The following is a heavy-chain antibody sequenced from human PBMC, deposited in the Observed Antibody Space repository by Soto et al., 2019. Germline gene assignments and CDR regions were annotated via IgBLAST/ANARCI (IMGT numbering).Heavy chain of an antibody. CDR2: ISSYNGDT. D-gene: IGHD3-9*01. CDR1: GYTFTRSG. J-gene: IGHJ6*02. CDR3: ARGPTYYDILTGSPLGMDV. V-gene: IGHV1-18*01. Sequence: ASVKVSCKASGYTFTRSGISWVRQAPGQGPEWMGWISSYNGDTNYAQTFQGRVTMTTDTSISTAYMELSRLRSDDTAVYYCARGPTYYDILTGSPLGMDVWGQGTTVTVSS.